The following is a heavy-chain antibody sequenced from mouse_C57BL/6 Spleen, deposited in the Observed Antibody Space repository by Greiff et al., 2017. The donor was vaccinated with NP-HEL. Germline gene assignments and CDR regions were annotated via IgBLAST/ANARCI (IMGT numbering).Heavy chain of an antibody. CDR2: ISSGSSTI. V-gene: IGHV5-17*01. CDR3: EIYGLFDY. D-gene: IGHD1-1*02. CDR1: GFTFSDYG. Sequence: EVMLVESGGGLVKPGGSLKLSCAASGFTFSDYGMHWVRQAPEKGLEWVAYISSGSSTIYYADTVKGRFTISRDNAKNTLFLQMTSRRSEDTARDYCEIYGLFDYWGQGTTLTVSA. J-gene: IGHJ2*01.